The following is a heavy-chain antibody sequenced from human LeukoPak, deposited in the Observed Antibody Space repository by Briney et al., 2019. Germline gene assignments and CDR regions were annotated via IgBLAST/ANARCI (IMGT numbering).Heavy chain of an antibody. Sequence: PGGSLRLSCAASGFTFGSYAMDWVRQAPGKGLEWVAVISYDGSNKYYADSVKGRFTISRDNSKNTLYLQMNSLRAEDTAVYFCASDSSPGFWGQGTLVTVSS. CDR1: GFTFGSYA. J-gene: IGHJ4*02. CDR2: ISYDGSNK. CDR3: ASDSSPGF. D-gene: IGHD2-2*01. V-gene: IGHV3-30*04.